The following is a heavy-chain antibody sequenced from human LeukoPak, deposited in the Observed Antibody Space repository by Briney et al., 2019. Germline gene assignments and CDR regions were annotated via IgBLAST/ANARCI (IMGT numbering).Heavy chain of an antibody. CDR3: ASEGYSYGLEFPYYFDY. CDR2: IIPIFGTA. J-gene: IGHJ4*02. D-gene: IGHD5-18*01. CDR1: GGTFSSYA. Sequence: ASVKVSCKASGGTFSSYAISWVRQAPGQGLEWMGRIIPIFGTANYAQKFQGRVTITTDESTSTAYMELSSLRSEDTAVYYCASEGYSYGLEFPYYFDYWGQGTLVTVSS. V-gene: IGHV1-69*05.